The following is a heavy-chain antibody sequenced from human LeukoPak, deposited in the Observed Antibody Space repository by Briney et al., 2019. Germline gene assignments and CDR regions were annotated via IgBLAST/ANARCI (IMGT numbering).Heavy chain of an antibody. CDR3: AKDLERAPYYYDSSGYSSFDY. Sequence: GGSLRLSCAASEFTFSTYNMNWVRQAPGKGLEWVSYISSGSGTIYYADSVKGRFTISRDNSKNTLYLQMNSLRAEDTAVYYCAKDLERAPYYYDSSGYSSFDYWGQGTLVTVSS. CDR2: ISSGSGTI. D-gene: IGHD3-22*01. J-gene: IGHJ4*02. CDR1: EFTFSTYN. V-gene: IGHV3-48*01.